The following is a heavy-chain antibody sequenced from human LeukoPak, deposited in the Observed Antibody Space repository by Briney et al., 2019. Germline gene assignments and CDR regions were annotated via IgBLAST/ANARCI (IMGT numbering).Heavy chain of an antibody. Sequence: GGSLRLSCVGSGFTLRNYAVSWVRQAPGKGLEWVSSISSSSSYIYYADSVKGRFTISRDNAKNSLYLQMNSLRAEDTAVYYCARDVSTSWGYYYYYYMDVWGKGTTVTVSS. CDR1: GFTLRNYA. CDR3: ARDVSTSWGYYYYYYMDV. D-gene: IGHD2-2*01. V-gene: IGHV3-21*01. CDR2: ISSSSSYI. J-gene: IGHJ6*03.